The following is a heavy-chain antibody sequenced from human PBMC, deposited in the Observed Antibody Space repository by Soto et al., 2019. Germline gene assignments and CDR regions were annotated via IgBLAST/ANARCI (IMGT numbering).Heavy chain of an antibody. Sequence: SQTLSLTCAISGDSVSSNSAAWNWIRQSPSRGLEWLGRTYYRSKWYNDYAVSVKSRITINPDTSKNQFSLQLNSVTPEDTAVYYCARDCTNGVCYPSYHYGMDVWGQGTTVTVSS. V-gene: IGHV6-1*01. CDR2: TYYRSKWYN. CDR1: GDSVSSNSAA. CDR3: ARDCTNGVCYPSYHYGMDV. D-gene: IGHD2-8*01. J-gene: IGHJ6*02.